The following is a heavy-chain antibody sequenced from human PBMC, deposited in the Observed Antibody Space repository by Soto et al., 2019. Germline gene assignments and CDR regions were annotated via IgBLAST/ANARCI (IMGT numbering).Heavy chain of an antibody. CDR1: GFTFSSYA. D-gene: IGHD3-16*02. Sequence: EVQLLESGGGLVQPGGSLRLSCAASGFTFSSYAMSWVRQAPGKGLEWVSAISGSGGSTYYADSVKGRFTISRDNSKNTLYLQMNSLRAEDTAVYYCAKDLRVQHDYIWGSYRYGAFDIWGQGTMVTVSS. V-gene: IGHV3-23*01. J-gene: IGHJ3*02. CDR3: AKDLRVQHDYIWGSYRYGAFDI. CDR2: ISGSGGST.